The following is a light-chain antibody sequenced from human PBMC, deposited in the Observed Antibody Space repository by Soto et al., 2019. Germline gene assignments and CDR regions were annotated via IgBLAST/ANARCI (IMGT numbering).Light chain of an antibody. CDR1: QSVLSSSNNKNS. V-gene: IGKV4-1*01. CDR3: QQYYSNPFT. Sequence: DIVMTQSPDSLAVSPGERATINCKSSQSVLSSSNNKNSLAWYQQKPGQPPKLLIYWASTRESGVPDRFSGSGSGTDFTLTISSLQAEDGAVYYCQQYYSNPFTFGPGTKVDIK. CDR2: WAS. J-gene: IGKJ3*01.